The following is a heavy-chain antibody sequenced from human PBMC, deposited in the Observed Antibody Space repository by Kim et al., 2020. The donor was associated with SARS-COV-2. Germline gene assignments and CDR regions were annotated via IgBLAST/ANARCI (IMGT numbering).Heavy chain of an antibody. V-gene: IGHV4-34*01. J-gene: IGHJ6*02. CDR1: GGSFSGYY. Sequence: SETLSLTCAVYGGSFSGYYWSWIRQPPGKGLEWIGEINHSGSTNYNPSLKSRVTISVDTSKNQFSLKLSSVTAADTAVYYCARGGDYYGSGSYFQHYYYYGMDVWGQGTTVTVSS. CDR2: INHSGST. D-gene: IGHD3-10*01. CDR3: ARGGDYYGSGSYFQHYYYYGMDV.